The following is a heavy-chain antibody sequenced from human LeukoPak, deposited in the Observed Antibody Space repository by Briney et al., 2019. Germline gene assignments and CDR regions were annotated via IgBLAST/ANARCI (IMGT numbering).Heavy chain of an antibody. V-gene: IGHV3-33*01. J-gene: IGHJ4*02. CDR2: IWYDGSNK. D-gene: IGHD3-10*01. Sequence: GGSLRLSCAASGFTFSSYGMHWVRQAPGKGLEWVAVIWYDGSNKYYADSVKGRFTISRDNSKNTLYLQMNSLRAEDTAVYYCARDGFGESCFDYWGQGTLVTVSS. CDR3: ARDGFGESCFDY. CDR1: GFTFSSYG.